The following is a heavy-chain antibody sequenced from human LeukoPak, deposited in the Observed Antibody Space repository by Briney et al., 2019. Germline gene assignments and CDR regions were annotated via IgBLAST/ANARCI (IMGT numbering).Heavy chain of an antibody. V-gene: IGHV3-48*01. CDR3: ARGSDISGTHHWYLDA. J-gene: IGHJ2*01. CDR1: VFNLRGYS. D-gene: IGHD3-10*01. Sequence: PGGSLRLSCAASVFNLRGYSMNWVRQAPGKGLEWVSYISSSSTTIYYADSVRGRFTISRDNVRNSLYLQMNNLRAEDTAVYYCARGSDISGTHHWYLDAWGRGTLVTVSS. CDR2: ISSSSTTI.